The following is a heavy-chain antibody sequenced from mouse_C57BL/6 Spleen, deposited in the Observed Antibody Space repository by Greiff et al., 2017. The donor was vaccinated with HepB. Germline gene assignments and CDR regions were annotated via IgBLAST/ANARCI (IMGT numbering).Heavy chain of an antibody. D-gene: IGHD2-4*01. CDR2: ISSGSSTI. Sequence: EVKLMESGGGLVKPGGSLKLSCAASGFTFSDYGMHWVRQAPEKGLEWVAYISSGSSTIYYADTVKGRFTISRDNAKNTLFLQMTSLRSEDTAMYYCARGRLGGYFDVWGTGTTVTVPS. V-gene: IGHV5-17*01. CDR3: ARGRLGGYFDV. J-gene: IGHJ1*03. CDR1: GFTFSDYG.